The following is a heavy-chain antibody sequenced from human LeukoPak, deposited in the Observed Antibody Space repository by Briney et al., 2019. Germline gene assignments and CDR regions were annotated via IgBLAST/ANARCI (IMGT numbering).Heavy chain of an antibody. V-gene: IGHV3-23*01. CDR1: GFTFSSYA. D-gene: IGHD1-1*01. Sequence: GGSLRLSCAASGFTFSSYAMSWVRETPARGLEWVSSLRGNGDTFYADSVKGRFTLSRDDSRNTVYLQLNNLRVEDTAVYYCVKASWVSNADAVLWGQGTVVTVSS. CDR2: LRGNGDT. CDR3: VKASWVSNADAVL. J-gene: IGHJ4*02.